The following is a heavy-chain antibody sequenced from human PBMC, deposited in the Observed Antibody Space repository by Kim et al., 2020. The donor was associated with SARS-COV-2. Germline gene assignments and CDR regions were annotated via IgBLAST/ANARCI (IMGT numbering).Heavy chain of an antibody. CDR1: GFTFGDYA. J-gene: IGHJ4*02. D-gene: IGHD6-6*01. CDR3: TRITSYSSSTQEAYYFDY. V-gene: IGHV3-49*03. Sequence: GGSLRLSCTASGFTFGDYAMSWFRQAPGKGLEWVGFIRSKAYGGTTEYAASVKGRFTISRDDSKSIAYLQMNSLKTEDTAVYYCTRITSYSSSTQEAYYFDYWGQGTLVTVSS. CDR2: IRSKAYGGTT.